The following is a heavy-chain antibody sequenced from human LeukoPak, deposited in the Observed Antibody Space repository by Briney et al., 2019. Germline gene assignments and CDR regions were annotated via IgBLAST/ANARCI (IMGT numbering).Heavy chain of an antibody. CDR2: IIPIFGTA. Sequence: SVKVSCKASGGTFSSYAISWVRQAPGQGLEWMGGIIPIFGTANYAKKFQGRVTITADESTSTANMELSSLRSEDTAVYYCARDGYSYGYLLDYWGQGTLVTVSS. CDR3: ARDGYSYGYLLDY. CDR1: GGTFSSYA. V-gene: IGHV1-69*13. D-gene: IGHD5-18*01. J-gene: IGHJ4*02.